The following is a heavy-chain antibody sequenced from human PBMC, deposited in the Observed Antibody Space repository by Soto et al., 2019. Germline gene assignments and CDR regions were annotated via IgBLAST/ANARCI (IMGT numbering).Heavy chain of an antibody. J-gene: IGHJ6*02. D-gene: IGHD6-13*01. V-gene: IGHV4-39*01. CDR2: IYYSGST. CDR3: ASDGLIGIAAAEGSPLCMDV. CDR1: GGSISSSSYY. Sequence: PSETLSLTCTVSGGSISSSSYYWGWIRQPPGKGLEWIGSIYYSGSTYYNPSLKSRVTISVDTSKNQFSLKLSSVTAADTAVYYCASDGLIGIAAAEGSPLCMDVWGQGTTVTVSS.